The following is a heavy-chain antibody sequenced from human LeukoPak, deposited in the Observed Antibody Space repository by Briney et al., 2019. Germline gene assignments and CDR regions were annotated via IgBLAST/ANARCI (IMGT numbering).Heavy chain of an antibody. CDR3: AREHTAMAPVRWFDP. CDR1: GYTFTSYH. D-gene: IGHD5-18*01. Sequence: ASVKVSCKASGYTFTSYHMHWVRQAPGQGLEWMGIINPSGGSTSYAQKFQGRVTMTRDTSTSTVYMELSSLRSEDTAVYYCAREHTAMAPVRWFDPWGQGTLVTVSS. CDR2: INPSGGST. V-gene: IGHV1-46*01. J-gene: IGHJ5*02.